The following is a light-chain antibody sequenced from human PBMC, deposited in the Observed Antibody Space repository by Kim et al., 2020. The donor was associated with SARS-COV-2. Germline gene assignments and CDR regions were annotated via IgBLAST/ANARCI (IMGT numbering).Light chain of an antibody. Sequence: AIWMTQSPSLLSASTGDRVTISCRVSQGISSYLAWYQQKPGKAPELLIYAASTLRSGVPSRFSGSGSGTDFTLTISCLQSEDFATYYCQYYGMPRTFGQGTKVDIK. V-gene: IGKV1D-8*02. CDR2: AAS. CDR1: QGISSY. CDR3: QYYGMPRT. J-gene: IGKJ1*01.